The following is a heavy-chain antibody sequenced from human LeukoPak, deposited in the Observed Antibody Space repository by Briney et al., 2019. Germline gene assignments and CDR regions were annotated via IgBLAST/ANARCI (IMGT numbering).Heavy chain of an antibody. CDR2: IIPILGIA. J-gene: IGHJ4*02. D-gene: IGHD3-3*01. CDR1: GGTFSSYA. CDR3: ARHRTPVLRFLEWLFGYFDY. Sequence: SVKVSCKASGGTFSSYAISWVRQAPGQGLEWMGRIIPILGIANYAQKFQGRVTITADKSTSTAYMELSSLRSEDTAVYYCARHRTPVLRFLEWLFGYFDYWGQGTLVTVSS. V-gene: IGHV1-69*04.